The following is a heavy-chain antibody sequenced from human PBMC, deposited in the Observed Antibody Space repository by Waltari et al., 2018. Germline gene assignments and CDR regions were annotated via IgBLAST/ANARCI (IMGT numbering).Heavy chain of an antibody. D-gene: IGHD3-22*01. CDR1: GFSPTTSGVG. V-gene: IGHV2-5*02. J-gene: IGHJ4*02. Sequence: QITLKESGPTLVKSTQTLTLPCTFPGFSPTTSGVGVAWIRQPPGKALEWLALMYWDDDKRYSPSLTSRLTITKDASNNQVFLRMTNMDPVDTGTYYCAHRSVFDSLDVWGQGILVTVSS. CDR3: AHRSVFDSLDV. CDR2: MYWDDDK.